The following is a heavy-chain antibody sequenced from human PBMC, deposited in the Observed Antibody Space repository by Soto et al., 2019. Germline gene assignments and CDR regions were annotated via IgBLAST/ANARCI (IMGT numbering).Heavy chain of an antibody. J-gene: IGHJ3*02. D-gene: IGHD3-16*02. CDR1: GFTVSGSA. CDR3: TGHVGELSFPRAFDI. Sequence: GGSLRLTCAASGFTVSGSAVHWVRQASGKGLKWVGRIRSKTNSYATAYAASVKGRFTISRDDSKNTAYLQMNSLKTEDTAVYYCTGHVGELSFPRAFDIWGQGTMVTVSS. V-gene: IGHV3-73*01. CDR2: IRSKTNSYAT.